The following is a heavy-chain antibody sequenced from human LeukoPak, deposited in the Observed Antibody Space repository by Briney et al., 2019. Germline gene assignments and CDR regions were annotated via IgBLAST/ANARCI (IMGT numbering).Heavy chain of an antibody. CDR3: ARNSLRRDGYNDY. CDR1: GFTFSSYS. D-gene: IGHD5-24*01. CDR2: IRSSSSYI. J-gene: IGHJ4*02. V-gene: IGHV3-21*01. Sequence: GGSLRLSCAASGFTFSSYSMKWVRQAPGKGPEWVSSIRSSSSYIYCADSVKGRFTISRDNAKNSLYLQMNSLRAEDTAVYYCARNSLRRDGYNDYWGQGTLVTVSS.